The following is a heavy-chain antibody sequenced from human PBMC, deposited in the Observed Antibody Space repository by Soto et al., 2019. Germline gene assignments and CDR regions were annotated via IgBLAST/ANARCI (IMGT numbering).Heavy chain of an antibody. CDR1: GGSISSSTNY. D-gene: IGHD3-22*01. J-gene: IGHJ3*02. CDR2: IYYSGYT. Sequence: QLQLQESGPGLVKPSETLSLTCAVSGGSISSSTNYWGWIRQPPGKGLEWIWSIYYSGYTYYNPSLKSRVTISVDTSKNQFSLKLSSVTAADTAIYYCARRGYYDSRVDDAFDIWGQGTMVTVSS. CDR3: ARRGYYDSRVDDAFDI. V-gene: IGHV4-39*01.